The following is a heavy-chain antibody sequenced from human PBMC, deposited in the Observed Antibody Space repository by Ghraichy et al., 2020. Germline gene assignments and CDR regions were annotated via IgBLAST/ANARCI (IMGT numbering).Heavy chain of an antibody. CDR1: GFTFSSYW. CDR2: IKQDGSEK. V-gene: IGHV3-7*03. CDR3: AREIFTTSGGSCPLFL. J-gene: IGHJ4*02. D-gene: IGHD2-15*01. Sequence: GGSLRLSCAASGFTFSSYWMNWVRQAPGKGLEWVANIKQDGSEKYYVDSVKGRFTISRDNAKNSLYLQMNSLRAEDTAVYYCAREIFTTSGGSCPLFLWGQGTLVTVSS.